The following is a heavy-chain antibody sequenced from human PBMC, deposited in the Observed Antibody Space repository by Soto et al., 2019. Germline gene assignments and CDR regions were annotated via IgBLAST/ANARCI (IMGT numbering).Heavy chain of an antibody. V-gene: IGHV3-23*01. Sequence: GGSLRLSCAASGFTFSSYAMSWVRQAPGKGLEWVSAISGSGGSTYYADSVKGRFTISRDNSKNTLYLQMNSLRAEDTAVYYCAKGYCSSTSCYGGVLLELRGYWGQGTLVTVSS. J-gene: IGHJ4*02. D-gene: IGHD2-2*01. CDR3: AKGYCSSTSCYGGVLLELRGY. CDR1: GFTFSSYA. CDR2: ISGSGGST.